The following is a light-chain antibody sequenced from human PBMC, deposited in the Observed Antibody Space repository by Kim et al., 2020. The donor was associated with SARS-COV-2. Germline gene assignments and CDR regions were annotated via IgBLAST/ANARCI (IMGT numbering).Light chain of an antibody. CDR2: DAS. J-gene: IGKJ1*01. CDR1: QNIATS. V-gene: IGKV3-11*01. CDR3: QQRTNWPRT. Sequence: EIVLTQSPATLSLSPGERAILSCRASQNIATSLAWYQQRPGQAPRLLISDASGRAAGIPARFSGSGSGTDFTLTITSLEPEDFGVDYCQQRTNWPRTFGKGTKVDIK.